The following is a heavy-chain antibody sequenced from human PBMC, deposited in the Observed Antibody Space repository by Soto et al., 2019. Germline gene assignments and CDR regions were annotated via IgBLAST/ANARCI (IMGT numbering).Heavy chain of an antibody. D-gene: IGHD2-15*01. CDR3: ARSMEGYCSGGSCYYFDD. Sequence: GASVKVSCKASGGTFSSYAISWVRRAPGQGLEWMGGIIPIFGTANYAQKFQGRVTITADESTSTAYMELSSLRSEDTAVYYCARSMEGYCSGGSCYYFDDWGQGTLVTVSS. CDR1: GGTFSSYA. V-gene: IGHV1-69*13. J-gene: IGHJ4*02. CDR2: IIPIFGTA.